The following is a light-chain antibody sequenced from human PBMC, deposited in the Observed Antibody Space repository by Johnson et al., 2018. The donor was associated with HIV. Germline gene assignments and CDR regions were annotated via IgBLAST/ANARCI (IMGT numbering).Light chain of an antibody. J-gene: IGLJ1*01. CDR1: SSNIGNNY. CDR2: ENN. CDR3: GTWDNSLNGLYV. Sequence: QSVLTQPPSVSAAPGQKVTISCSGSSSNIGNNYVSWYQQLPGTAPKLLIYENNKRPSGIPDRFSGSKSGTSATLGIAGLQTGDEADYYCGTWDNSLNGLYVFGTGTKVTVL. V-gene: IGLV1-51*02.